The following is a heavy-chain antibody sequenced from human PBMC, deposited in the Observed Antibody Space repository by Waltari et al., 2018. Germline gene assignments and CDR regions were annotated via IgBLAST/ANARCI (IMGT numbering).Heavy chain of an antibody. Sequence: EVQLVESGGGLVQPGGSLRLSCAASGITFSRYWMHWVRQAPGKGLVWVSRINSDGSSTSYADCVKCRFTISRDNAKNTLYLQMNSLRAEDTAVYYCATCYYYDSSGNYYVSDYWGQGTLVTVSS. CDR1: GITFSRYW. V-gene: IGHV3-74*01. CDR2: INSDGSST. D-gene: IGHD3-22*01. CDR3: ATCYYYDSSGNYYVSDY. J-gene: IGHJ4*02.